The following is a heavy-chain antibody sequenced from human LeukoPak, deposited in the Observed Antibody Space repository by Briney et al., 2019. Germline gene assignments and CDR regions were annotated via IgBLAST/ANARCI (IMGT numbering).Heavy chain of an antibody. D-gene: IGHD2-2*02. CDR1: GFTFSSYW. CDR2: ISGSGGST. V-gene: IGHV3-23*01. J-gene: IGHJ3*02. CDR3: AKDRAVVVVPAAIAPGDAFDI. Sequence: PGGSLRLSCAASGFTFSSYWMSWVRQAPGKGLEWVSAISGSGGSTYYADSVKGRFTISRDNSKNTLYLQMNSLRAEDTAVYYCAKDRAVVVVPAAIAPGDAFDIWAKGQWSPSLQ.